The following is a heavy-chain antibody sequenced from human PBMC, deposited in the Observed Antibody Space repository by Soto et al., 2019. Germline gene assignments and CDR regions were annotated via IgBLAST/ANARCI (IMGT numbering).Heavy chain of an antibody. CDR3: ARQGSY. Sequence: QLQLQESGPGLVKPSETLSLTCNVSGVSISDTSYYWGWIRQPPGKGLEWIGTIYFNGNTFYNPSAKRRLNISVDTSKNQFSLMLTSVTAADTAVYYCARQGSYWGQGNLVAVSS. CDR2: IYFNGNT. CDR1: GVSISDTSYY. J-gene: IGHJ4*02. V-gene: IGHV4-39*01.